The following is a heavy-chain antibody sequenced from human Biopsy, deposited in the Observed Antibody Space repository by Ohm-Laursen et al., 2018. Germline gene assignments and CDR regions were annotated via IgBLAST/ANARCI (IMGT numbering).Heavy chain of an antibody. CDR1: GDSFTSYA. J-gene: IGHJ5*02. V-gene: IGHV1-69*01. CDR3: ARGEGSSWFDP. Sequence: SSVKVSCKVSGDSFTSYATGWVRQAPGQGLEWMGGIIPIPNVATYAQKFQGRITITADESTSTAYMELSSLTSDDTAVYFCARGEGSSWFDPWGHGTLVTVSS. CDR2: IIPIPNVA. D-gene: IGHD1-26*01.